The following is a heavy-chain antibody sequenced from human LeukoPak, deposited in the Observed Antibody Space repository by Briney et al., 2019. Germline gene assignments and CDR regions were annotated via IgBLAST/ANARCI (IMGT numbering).Heavy chain of an antibody. D-gene: IGHD2-21*02. CDR1: GYTFTGYY. CDR3: ARGSGIGGDYFYYYYMDV. Sequence: ASVKVSCKASGYTFTGYYMHWVRQAPGQGLEWMGWINPNSGGTNYAQKFQGRVTMTRDTSISTAYMELSRLRSDDTAVYYCARGSGIGGDYFYYYYMDVWGKGTTVTISS. V-gene: IGHV1-2*02. J-gene: IGHJ6*03. CDR2: INPNSGGT.